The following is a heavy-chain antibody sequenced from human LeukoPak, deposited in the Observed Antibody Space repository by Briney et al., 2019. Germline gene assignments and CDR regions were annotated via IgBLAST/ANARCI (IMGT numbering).Heavy chain of an antibody. CDR3: ANIRGDTTSWYYFDY. D-gene: IGHD6-13*01. CDR2: ISGSGGNT. CDR1: GFRFSSYA. V-gene: IGHV3-23*01. Sequence: GGSLRLACAASGFRFSSYAMSWVRQAPGKGLEWVSSISGSGGNTDYADSVKGRFTISRDNSKNMLYLQINSLRAEDTAVYYCANIRGDTTSWYYFDYWGQGTLVTVSS. J-gene: IGHJ4*02.